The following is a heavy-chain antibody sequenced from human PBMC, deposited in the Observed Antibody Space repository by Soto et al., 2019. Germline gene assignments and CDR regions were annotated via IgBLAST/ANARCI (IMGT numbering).Heavy chain of an antibody. CDR2: INPDGSAT. D-gene: IGHD5-18*01. CDR1: GFAFSSYW. V-gene: IGHV3-74*01. CDR3: GRGGADSTMAQGY. J-gene: IGHJ4*02. Sequence: GGSLRLSCAASGFAFSSYWMHWVRQSPGKGLVWVSGINPDGSATNYADSVKGRFTISRDNAKNTLYLQMNSPRAEDTGVFYCGRGGADSTMAQGYWGQGTVFAVSS.